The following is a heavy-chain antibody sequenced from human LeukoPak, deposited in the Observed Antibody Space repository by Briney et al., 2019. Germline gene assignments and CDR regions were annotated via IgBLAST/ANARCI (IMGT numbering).Heavy chain of an antibody. CDR2: ISGSGGST. V-gene: IGHV3-23*01. Sequence: PGGSLRLSCAASGFTFSSYEMNWVRQAPGKGLEWVSAISGSGGSTYYADSVKGRFTISRDNSKNTLYLQMNSLRAEDTAVYYCAKDHTPRGGYYLGAFDIWGQGTMVTVSS. CDR1: GFTFSSYE. D-gene: IGHD3-22*01. CDR3: AKDHTPRGGYYLGAFDI. J-gene: IGHJ3*02.